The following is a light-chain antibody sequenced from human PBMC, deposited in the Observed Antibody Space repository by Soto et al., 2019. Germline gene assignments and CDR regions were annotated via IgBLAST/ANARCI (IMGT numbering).Light chain of an antibody. J-gene: IGLJ2*01. CDR2: YDN. CDR1: NIGSKS. CDR3: QVWDSSSDLPGV. V-gene: IGLV3-21*04. Sequence: SYELTQPPSVSVAPGKTARITCGGNNIGSKSVHWYQQKPGQAPVLVIYYDNDRPSGIPERFSGSNSGNTATLTISRVEAGDDADYYCQVWDSSSDLPGVFGGGTKLTVL.